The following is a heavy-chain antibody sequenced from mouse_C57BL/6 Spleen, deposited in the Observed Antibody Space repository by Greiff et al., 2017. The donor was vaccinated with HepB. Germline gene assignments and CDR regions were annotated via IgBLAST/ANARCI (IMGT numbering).Heavy chain of an antibody. D-gene: IGHD1-1*01. J-gene: IGHJ4*01. CDR2: IYPSDSET. Sequence: VQLQQSGAELVRPGSSVKLSCKASGYTFTSYWMDWVKQRPGQGLEWIGNIYPSDSETHYNQKFKDKATLTVDKSSSTAYMQLSSLTSEDSAVYYCAREVYYYGSSYAMDYWGQGTSVTVSS. V-gene: IGHV1-61*01. CDR1: GYTFTSYW. CDR3: AREVYYYGSSYAMDY.